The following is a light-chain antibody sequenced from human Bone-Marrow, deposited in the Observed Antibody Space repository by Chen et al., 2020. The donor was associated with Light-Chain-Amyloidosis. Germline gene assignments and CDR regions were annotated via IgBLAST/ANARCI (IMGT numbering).Light chain of an antibody. V-gene: IGKV3-20*01. CDR3: PHYGYPPRT. CDR1: QTISKDY. Sequence: ELVLTQSPGTLSLSPGERATLSCRVSQTISKDYLAWYQQKPGQAPRLLIYGVSTRATGIPDRFSGSGSGTDFTLTISRLEPDDFAVYYCPHYGYPPRTFGQGTKVEIK. CDR2: GVS. J-gene: IGKJ1*01.